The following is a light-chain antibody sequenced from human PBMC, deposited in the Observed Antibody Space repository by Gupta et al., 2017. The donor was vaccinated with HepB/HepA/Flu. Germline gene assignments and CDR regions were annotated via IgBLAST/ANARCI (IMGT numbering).Light chain of an antibody. CDR2: RDD. Sequence: QSVVTQPPSASGPPGQWVTLSCSGSRSNIGDSYVYWYQQVPGPAPKLLMSRDDKRPSGVPARFSGSKYGTSASMTSSGLRAEDEADYYCASADDSGSVWVFGGGTRVTVL. CDR3: ASADDSGSVWV. V-gene: IGLV1-47*01. CDR1: RSNIGDSY. J-gene: IGLJ3*02.